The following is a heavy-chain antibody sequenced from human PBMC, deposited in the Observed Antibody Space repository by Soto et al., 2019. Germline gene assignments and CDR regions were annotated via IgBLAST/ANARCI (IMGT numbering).Heavy chain of an antibody. Sequence: VASVKVSCKASGYTFTSYGISWVRQAPGQGLEWMGWISAYNGNTNYAQKLQGRVTMTTDTSTSTAYMELRSLRSDDTAVYYCASDPSRSPFRRVHFPHYWGQGTLVTVSS. CDR1: GYTFTSYG. V-gene: IGHV1-18*01. D-gene: IGHD3-10*01. J-gene: IGHJ4*02. CDR3: ASDPSRSPFRRVHFPHY. CDR2: ISAYNGNT.